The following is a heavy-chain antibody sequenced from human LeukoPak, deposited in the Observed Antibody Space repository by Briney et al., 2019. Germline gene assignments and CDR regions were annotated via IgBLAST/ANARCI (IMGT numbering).Heavy chain of an antibody. J-gene: IGHJ6*03. V-gene: IGHV1-2*06. CDR1: GFTLTGYY. D-gene: IGHD2-2*01. Sequence: GASVKVSCKASGFTLTGYYMHWVRQDPRQGLQWMGRIKPNSGDTDYAQKFQGRVTMTRDTSISTVYMELSSLRSDDTAVYYCARADSVPAGDYHYWYMDVWGKGTTVTVSS. CDR2: IKPNSGDT. CDR3: ARADSVPAGDYHYWYMDV.